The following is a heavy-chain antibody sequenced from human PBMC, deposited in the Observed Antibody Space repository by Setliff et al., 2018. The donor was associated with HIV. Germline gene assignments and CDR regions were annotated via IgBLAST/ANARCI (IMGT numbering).Heavy chain of an antibody. Sequence: GGSLRLSCAASGFTFSDAWMSWVRQGPGKGLEWIGRIKSKTDGGTTDYAAPVKGRFTISRDDSKNTLYLQMNSLRAEETAVYYCARDLRSSHGSPNYFDYWGRGALVTVSS. CDR2: IKSKTDGGTT. D-gene: IGHD2-15*01. J-gene: IGHJ4*02. CDR1: GFTFSDAW. CDR3: ARDLRSSHGSPNYFDY. V-gene: IGHV3-15*01.